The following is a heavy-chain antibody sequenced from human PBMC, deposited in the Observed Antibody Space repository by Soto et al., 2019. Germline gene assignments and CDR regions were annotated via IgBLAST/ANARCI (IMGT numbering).Heavy chain of an antibody. Sequence: PGGSLRLSCAASGFTFSSYWMHWVRQAPGKGLVWVSRINSDGSSTSYADSVKGRFTISRDNAKNTLYLQMNSLRAEDTAVYYCASSLPRRGYSYGGDSFDIWGQGXMVTV. CDR2: INSDGSST. CDR1: GFTFSSYW. V-gene: IGHV3-74*01. D-gene: IGHD5-18*01. J-gene: IGHJ3*02. CDR3: ASSLPRRGYSYGGDSFDI.